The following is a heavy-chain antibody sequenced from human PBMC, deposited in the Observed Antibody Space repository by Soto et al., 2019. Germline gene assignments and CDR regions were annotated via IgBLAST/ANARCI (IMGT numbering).Heavy chain of an antibody. D-gene: IGHD3-22*01. Sequence: ASVKVSCKASGNTFTTYAIHWVRQAPGQRLEWMGWINAGNGNTIYSQKFQGRVTITRDTSASTAYKELSSLRSEDTAVYYCATTCDSGSYYSPACTEYFHHWG. V-gene: IGHV1-3*01. J-gene: IGHJ1*01. CDR2: INAGNGNT. CDR1: GNTFTTYA. CDR3: ATTCDSGSYYSPACTEYFHH.